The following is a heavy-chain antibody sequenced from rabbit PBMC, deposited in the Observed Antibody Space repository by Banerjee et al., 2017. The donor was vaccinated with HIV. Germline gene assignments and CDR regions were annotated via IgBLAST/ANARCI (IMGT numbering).Heavy chain of an antibody. V-gene: IGHV1S45*01. CDR3: ARAGGFENYFNL. D-gene: IGHD1-1*01. CDR2: IYAGSSGST. J-gene: IGHJ4*01. Sequence: QEQLEESGGDLVKPEGSLTLTCTASGFSFSGVYWICWVRQAPGKGLEWIACIYAGSSGSTYYASWAKGRFTISKTSSTTVTLQMTSLTAADTATYFCARAGGFENYFNLWGPGTLVTVS. CDR1: GFSFSGVYW.